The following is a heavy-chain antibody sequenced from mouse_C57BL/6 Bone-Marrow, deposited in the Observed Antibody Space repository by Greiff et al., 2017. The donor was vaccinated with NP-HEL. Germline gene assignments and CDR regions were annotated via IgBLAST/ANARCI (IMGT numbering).Heavy chain of an antibody. V-gene: IGHV1-54*01. CDR2: INPGSGGT. D-gene: IGHD2-2*01. Sequence: VQLQQSGAELVRPGTSVKVSCKASGYAFTNYLIEWVKQRPGQGLEWIGVINPGSGGTNYNEKFKGKATLTADKSSSTAYMQLSSLTSEDSAVYFGEGWGSMVTTARFAYGGRGNVVTVTA. J-gene: IGHJ3*01. CDR3: EGWGSMVTTARFAY. CDR1: GYAFTNYL.